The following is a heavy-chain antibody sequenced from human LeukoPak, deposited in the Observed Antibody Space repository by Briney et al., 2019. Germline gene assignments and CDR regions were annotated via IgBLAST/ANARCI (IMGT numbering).Heavy chain of an antibody. D-gene: IGHD3-22*01. CDR3: AKDIARYYYDSSGYYY. Sequence: GGSLRLSCAASGFTFSSYAMSWVRQALGKGLEWVSAISGSGGSTYYADSVKGRFTISRDNSKNTLYLQMNSLRAEDTAVYYCAKDIARYYYDSSGYYYWGQGTLVTVSS. CDR1: GFTFSSYA. J-gene: IGHJ4*02. CDR2: ISGSGGST. V-gene: IGHV3-23*01.